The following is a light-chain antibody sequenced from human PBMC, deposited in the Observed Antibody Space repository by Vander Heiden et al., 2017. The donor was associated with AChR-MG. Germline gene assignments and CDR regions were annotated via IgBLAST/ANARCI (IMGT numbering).Light chain of an antibody. CDR1: PGISSW. J-gene: IGKJ1*01. Sequence: DIQMTQSPSSVSESLGDRVTITCRASPGISSWLAWYQQTPWRAPKLLIYAACRLRSGVPSTFSGSGSGTDFTLAISSPQPEDFATYYCHGANGFGRTFGQGTKVEIK. CDR2: AAC. CDR3: HGANGFGRT. V-gene: IGKV1-12*01.